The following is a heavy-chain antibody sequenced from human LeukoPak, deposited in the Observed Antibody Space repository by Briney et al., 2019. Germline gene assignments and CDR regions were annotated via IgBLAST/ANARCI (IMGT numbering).Heavy chain of an antibody. V-gene: IGHV3-21*01. J-gene: IGHJ6*04. Sequence: PGGSLRLSCAASGFTFSSYSMNWVRQAPGKGLEWVSSISSSSSYIYYADSVKGRFTISRDNAKNSLYLQMNSLRAEDTAVYYCAKDGGNYYDTAGNHLMRSYMDVWGKGTTVSISS. CDR3: AKDGGNYYDTAGNHLMRSYMDV. D-gene: IGHD3-22*01. CDR1: GFTFSSYS. CDR2: ISSSSSYI.